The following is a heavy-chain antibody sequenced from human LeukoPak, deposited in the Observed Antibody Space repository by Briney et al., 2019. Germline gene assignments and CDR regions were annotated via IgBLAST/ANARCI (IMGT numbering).Heavy chain of an antibody. D-gene: IGHD6-19*01. CDR2: THTSGST. J-gene: IGHJ4*02. Sequence: KASETLSLTCTVSGGSISSYYWSWIRQPAGKGLEWIGRTHTSGSTNYNPSLKSRVTMSVATSKNQFSLELSSVIAADTAVYYCARIVRYSNGWYLDSWGQGTLVTVSS. CDR1: GGSISSYY. CDR3: ARIVRYSNGWYLDS. V-gene: IGHV4-4*07.